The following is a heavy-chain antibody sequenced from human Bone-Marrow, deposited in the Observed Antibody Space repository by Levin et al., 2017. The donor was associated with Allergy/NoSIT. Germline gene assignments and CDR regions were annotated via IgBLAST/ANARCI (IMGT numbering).Heavy chain of an antibody. CDR3: AKPDGDEYDSGNFFMRRYFED. CDR2: ISGTGGST. Sequence: GGSLRLSCATSGFTFTSYAMTWVRQTPGKGPEWVSSISGTGGSTYYTDSVEGRFTISRDNSKHMVFLQMTNLSVEDTAVYYCAKPDGDEYDSGNFFMRRYFEDRGEGTQVTVSS. J-gene: IGHJ4*02. D-gene: IGHD3-3*01. CDR1: GFTFTSYA. V-gene: IGHV3-23*01.